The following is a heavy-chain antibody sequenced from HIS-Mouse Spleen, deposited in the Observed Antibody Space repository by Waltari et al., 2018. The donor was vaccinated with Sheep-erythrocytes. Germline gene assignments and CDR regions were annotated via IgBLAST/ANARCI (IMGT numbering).Heavy chain of an antibody. J-gene: IGHJ4*02. V-gene: IGHV3-74*01. CDR2: INSDGSST. Sequence: EVQLVESGGGLVQPGGSLRLPWSAAGLTFSSYWMHWVRQAPGKGLVGVSRINSDGSSTSYADSVKGRFTISRDNAKNTLYLQMNSLRAEDTAVYYCARALSFDYWGQGTLVTVSS. CDR1: GLTFSSYW. D-gene: IGHD3-10*01. CDR3: ARALSFDY.